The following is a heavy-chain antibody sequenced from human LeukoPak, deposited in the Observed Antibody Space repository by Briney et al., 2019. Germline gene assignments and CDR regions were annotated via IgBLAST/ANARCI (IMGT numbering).Heavy chain of an antibody. V-gene: IGHV4-59*12. CDR2: IHYTGST. J-gene: IGHJ3*02. CDR1: GGSITTYY. D-gene: IGHD1-26*01. CDR3: ARDLSAGRPAFDI. Sequence: SETLSLTCTVSGGSITTYYWSWIRQPPGKGLEWIGYIHYTGSTTYNPSLESRVTISVDTSKNHFSLKLTSVTAADTAVYYCARDLSAGRPAFDIWGQGTRVTVSS.